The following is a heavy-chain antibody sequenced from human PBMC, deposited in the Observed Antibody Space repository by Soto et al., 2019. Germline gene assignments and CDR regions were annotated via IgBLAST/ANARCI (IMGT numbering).Heavy chain of an antibody. D-gene: IGHD2-2*03. J-gene: IGHJ5*01. CDR3: ARDGYCSSTSCYFWFDS. Sequence: ASVKVSCKASGYTFTGYYMHWVRQAPGQGLEWMGWINPNSGGTNYAQKFQGRVTMTRDTSISTAYMELSRLRSDDTAVYYCARDGYCSSTSCYFWFDSWGPGTLVTVSS. CDR1: GYTFTGYY. V-gene: IGHV1-2*02. CDR2: INPNSGGT.